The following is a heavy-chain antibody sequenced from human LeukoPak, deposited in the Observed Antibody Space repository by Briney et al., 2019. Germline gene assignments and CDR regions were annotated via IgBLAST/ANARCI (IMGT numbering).Heavy chain of an antibody. CDR1: GGSISSYY. D-gene: IGHD3-10*01. V-gene: IGHV4-59*08. Sequence: SETLSRTCTVSGGSISSYYWSWIRQPPGKGLEWIGYIYYSGSTNYNPSLKSRVTISVDTSKNQFSLKLSSVTAADTAVYYCARHIPSMVRGGDAFDIWGQGTMVTVSS. CDR3: ARHIPSMVRGGDAFDI. J-gene: IGHJ3*02. CDR2: IYYSGST.